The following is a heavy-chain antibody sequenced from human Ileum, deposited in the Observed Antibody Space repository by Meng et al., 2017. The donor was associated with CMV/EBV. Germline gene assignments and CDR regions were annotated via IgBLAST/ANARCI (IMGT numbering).Heavy chain of an antibody. Sequence: GESLKISCAASGFTFSRFDMHWVRQTTGKGLEWVSAIGTVGDTYYADSVKGRFTISRENAKTSLYLQMNSLKDGDTAAYYCATYRTFSGPLGKWGQGTLVTVSS. CDR1: GFTFSRFD. CDR3: ATYRTFSGPLGK. J-gene: IGHJ4*02. CDR2: IGTVGDT. V-gene: IGHV3-13*01. D-gene: IGHD3-10*01.